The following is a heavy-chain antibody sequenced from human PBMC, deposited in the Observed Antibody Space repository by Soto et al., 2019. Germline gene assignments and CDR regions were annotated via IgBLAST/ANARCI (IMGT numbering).Heavy chain of an antibody. CDR1: GYTFTSYG. D-gene: IGHD1-26*01. Sequence: QVQLVQSGAEVKKPGASVKVSCKASGYTFTSYGISWVRQAPGQGLEWMGWISAYNGNTNYAQKLQGRVTMTTDKPTSTAYMELRSLRSDDTAVYYCARDGVGATTSSYYYYYGMDVWGQGTTVTVSS. J-gene: IGHJ6*02. V-gene: IGHV1-18*04. CDR2: ISAYNGNT. CDR3: ARDGVGATTSSYYYYYGMDV.